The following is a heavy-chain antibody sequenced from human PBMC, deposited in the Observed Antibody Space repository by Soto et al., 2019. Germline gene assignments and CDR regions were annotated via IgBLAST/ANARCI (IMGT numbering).Heavy chain of an antibody. J-gene: IGHJ4*02. V-gene: IGHV4-34*01. CDR1: GGSFSGYY. D-gene: IGHD3-10*01. Sequence: PSETLSLTCAVYGGSFSGYYWSWIRQPPGKGLEWIGEINHSGSTNYNPSLKSRVTISVDTSKNQFSLKLSSVTAADTAVYYCARLGTELLRSQRDYWGQGTLVTVSS. CDR2: INHSGST. CDR3: ARLGTELLRSQRDY.